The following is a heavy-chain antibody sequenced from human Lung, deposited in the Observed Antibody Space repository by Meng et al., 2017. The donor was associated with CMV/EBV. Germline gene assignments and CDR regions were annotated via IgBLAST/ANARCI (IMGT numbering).Heavy chain of an antibody. V-gene: IGHV3-9*01. Sequence: SXKISXAASGFTFDDYAMHWVRQAPGKGLVWVSGISWNSGSIGYADSVKGRFTISRDNAKNSLYLQMNSLRAEDTALYYCAKGFGALDAFDIWGQGTMVTVSS. CDR3: AKGFGALDAFDI. D-gene: IGHD3-16*01. J-gene: IGHJ3*02. CDR1: GFTFDDYA. CDR2: ISWNSGSI.